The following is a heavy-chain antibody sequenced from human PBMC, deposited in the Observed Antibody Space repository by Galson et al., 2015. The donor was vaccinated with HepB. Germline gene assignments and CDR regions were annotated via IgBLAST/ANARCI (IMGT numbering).Heavy chain of an antibody. Sequence: SLRLSCAASGFTFSDYWMHWVRQAPGKGLVWVSRISGDGSSTSYADSVKGRFTISRDNAKNTLVLQMNSLRAEDTAVYYCASVGDSRPYYWGQGTLVTVSS. D-gene: IGHD4-17*01. V-gene: IGHV3-74*01. CDR3: ASVGDSRPYY. CDR1: GFTFSDYW. J-gene: IGHJ4*02. CDR2: ISGDGSST.